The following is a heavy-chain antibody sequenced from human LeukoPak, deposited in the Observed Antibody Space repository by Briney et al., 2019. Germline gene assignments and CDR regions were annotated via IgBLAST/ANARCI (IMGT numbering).Heavy chain of an antibody. Sequence: GGSLRLSCAASGFTFSSYSMNWVRQAPGKGLEWVSSISSSSSYIYYADSVKGRFTISRDNAKNSLYLQTNSLRAEDTAVYYCARDGAGNHFDHWGQGNLGPLSS. CDR3: ARDGAGNHFDH. D-gene: IGHD1-14*01. J-gene: IGHJ4*01. CDR2: ISSSSSYI. CDR1: GFTFSSYS. V-gene: IGHV3-21*01.